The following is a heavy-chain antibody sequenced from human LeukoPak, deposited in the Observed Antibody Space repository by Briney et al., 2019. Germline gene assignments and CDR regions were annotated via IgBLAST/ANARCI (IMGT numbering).Heavy chain of an antibody. V-gene: IGHV4-34*01. Sequence: SETLSLTCAVYGGSFSDYFWSWLRQPPGKGLEWIGEINRSGTTKYNPSLESRVTISVDTSKRQSSLKLSSVTAADTAVYYCALSTTRVTTRTLDYWGQGTLVTVSS. CDR1: GGSFSDYF. CDR2: INRSGTT. D-gene: IGHD4-17*01. CDR3: ALSTTRVTTRTLDY. J-gene: IGHJ4*02.